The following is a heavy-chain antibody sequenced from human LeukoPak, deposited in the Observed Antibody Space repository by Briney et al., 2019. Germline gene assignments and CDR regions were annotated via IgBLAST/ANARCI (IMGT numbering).Heavy chain of an antibody. V-gene: IGHV4-34*01. J-gene: IGHJ4*02. CDR3: VTYYYGSSAPKRNY. CDR1: GGSFSDYF. Sequence: SETLSLTCAVYGGSFSDYFWSWIRQPPGKGLEWIGEISHSGSTTYNPPLRSRVTISGDTSKKQFSLKLSSVTAADTAVYYCVTYYYGSSAPKRNYWGQGILVTVSS. D-gene: IGHD3-22*01. CDR2: ISHSGST.